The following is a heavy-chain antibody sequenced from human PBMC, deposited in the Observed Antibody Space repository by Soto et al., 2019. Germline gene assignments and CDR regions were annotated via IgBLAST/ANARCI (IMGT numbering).Heavy chain of an antibody. J-gene: IGHJ1*01. V-gene: IGHV5-10-1*01. CDR3: AREVYPDWYFQH. CDR2: IDPSDSYT. CDR1: GYSFTSYW. D-gene: IGHD2-8*01. Sequence: GESLKICCKGSGYSFTSYWISWVRQMPGKGLEWMGRIDPSDSYTNYSPSFQGHVTIPADKSISTAYLQWSSLKASDTAMYYCAREVYPDWYFQHWGQGTLVTVSS.